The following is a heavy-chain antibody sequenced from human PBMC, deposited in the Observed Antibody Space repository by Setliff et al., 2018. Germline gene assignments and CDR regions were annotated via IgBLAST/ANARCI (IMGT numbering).Heavy chain of an antibody. CDR2: VYHRGST. CDR1: NFSLTSGFF. V-gene: IGHV4-38-2*02. J-gene: IGHJ6*03. CDR3: ARAGRSSTRGWYMDA. Sequence: PSETLSLTCTVSNFSLTSGFFWAWVRQPPGKGLEWIATVYHRGSTDYKPSLKGRATISVDTSKNQFSLKLTSMTAADTAVYFCARAGRSSTRGWYMDAWGKGTSVTVSS. D-gene: IGHD2-2*01.